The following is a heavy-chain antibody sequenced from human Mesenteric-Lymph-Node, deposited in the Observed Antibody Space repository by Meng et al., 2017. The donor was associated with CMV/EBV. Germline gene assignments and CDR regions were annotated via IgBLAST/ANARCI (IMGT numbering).Heavy chain of an antibody. J-gene: IGHJ6*02. V-gene: IGHV3-11*01. CDR3: ARDPTVITPNYYDNVDV. D-gene: IGHD4-23*01. Sequence: GESLKISCAASGFAFSDYYMSWIRQAPGKGLEWVSSISHTSTTIYYADSVKGRFTISRDNAKNSLYLQMNSLRAEDTAVYYCARDPTVITPNYYDNVDVWGQGTTVTVSS. CDR2: ISHTSTTI. CDR1: GFAFSDYY.